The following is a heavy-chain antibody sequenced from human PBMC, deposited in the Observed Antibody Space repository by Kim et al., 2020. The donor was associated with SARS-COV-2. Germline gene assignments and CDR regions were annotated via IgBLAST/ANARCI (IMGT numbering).Heavy chain of an antibody. CDR3: ARRGYGDYGTSEGWFDP. Sequence: PKSRVAISVDTSKNQFSLKRSSVTAADTAVYYCARRGYGDYGTSEGWFDPWGQGTLVTVSS. V-gene: IGHV4-39*01. J-gene: IGHJ5*02. D-gene: IGHD4-17*01.